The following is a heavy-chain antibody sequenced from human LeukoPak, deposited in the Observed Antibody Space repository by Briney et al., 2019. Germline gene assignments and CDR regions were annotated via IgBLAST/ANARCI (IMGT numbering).Heavy chain of an antibody. CDR3: AKDAQYCGGDCYARPYY. D-gene: IGHD2-21*02. Sequence: KTGGSLRLSCAASGFTFTTYWMHWVRQAPGKGLVWVSHINSDGSITSYADSVKGRFTISRDNAKNTLYLQMNSLRAEDTAVYFCAKDAQYCGGDCYARPYYWGQGTLVTVSS. V-gene: IGHV3-74*01. CDR2: INSDGSIT. CDR1: GFTFTTYW. J-gene: IGHJ4*02.